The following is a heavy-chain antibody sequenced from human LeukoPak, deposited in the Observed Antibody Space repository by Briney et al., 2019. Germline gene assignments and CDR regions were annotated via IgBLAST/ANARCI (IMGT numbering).Heavy chain of an antibody. CDR3: ARIAVADQWDY. CDR1: GYTFTGYY. Sequence: ASVKVSCTASGYTFTGYYMHWVRQAPGQGLEWMGWINPNSGGTNYAQKFQGWVTMTRDTSISTAYMELSRLRSDDTAVYYCARIAVADQWDYWGQGTLVTVSS. V-gene: IGHV1-2*04. J-gene: IGHJ4*02. CDR2: INPNSGGT. D-gene: IGHD6-19*01.